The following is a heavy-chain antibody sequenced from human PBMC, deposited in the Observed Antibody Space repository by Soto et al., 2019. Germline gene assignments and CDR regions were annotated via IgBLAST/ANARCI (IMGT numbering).Heavy chain of an antibody. V-gene: IGHV3-64D*06. Sequence: GGSLRLSCSASGFTFSSYAMHWVRQAPGMGLEYVSSISTNGGSTHYADSVKGRFTISRDNSKNTQYLQMSSLRADDTAVYYCVKGEYYYDSSGYYPFDYWGQGTLVTVSS. D-gene: IGHD3-22*01. J-gene: IGHJ4*02. CDR3: VKGEYYYDSSGYYPFDY. CDR1: GFTFSSYA. CDR2: ISTNGGST.